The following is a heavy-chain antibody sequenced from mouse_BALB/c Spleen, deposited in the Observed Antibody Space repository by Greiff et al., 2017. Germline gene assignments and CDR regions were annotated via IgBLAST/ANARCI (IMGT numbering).Heavy chain of an antibody. Sequence: EVQGVESGGGLVQPKGSLKLSCAASGFTFNTYAMNWVRQAPGKGLEWVARIRSKSNNYATYYADSVKDRFTISRDDSQSMLYLQMNNLKTEDTAMYYCVRHQGAAWLAYWGQGTLVTVSA. J-gene: IGHJ3*01. V-gene: IGHV10-1*02. CDR1: GFTFNTYA. CDR3: VRHQGAAWLAY. D-gene: IGHD3-2*02. CDR2: IRSKSNNYAT.